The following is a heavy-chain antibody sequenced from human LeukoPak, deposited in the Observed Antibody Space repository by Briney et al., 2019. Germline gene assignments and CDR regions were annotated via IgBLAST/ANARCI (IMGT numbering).Heavy chain of an antibody. CDR3: AKDNGPHYYGSGSYQYYFDY. D-gene: IGHD3-10*01. CDR2: ISYDGSNK. J-gene: IGHJ4*02. CDR1: GFTFSYHW. V-gene: IGHV3-30*18. Sequence: GGSLTLSCAASGFTFSYHWMTWVRQAPGKGLEWVAVISYDGSNKYYADSVKGRFTISRDNSKNTLYLQMNSLRAEDTAVYYCAKDNGPHYYGSGSYQYYFDYWGQGTLVTVSS.